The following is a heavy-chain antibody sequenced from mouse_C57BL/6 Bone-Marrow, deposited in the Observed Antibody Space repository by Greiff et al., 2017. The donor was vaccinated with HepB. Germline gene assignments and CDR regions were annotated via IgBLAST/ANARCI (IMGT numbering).Heavy chain of an antibody. CDR3: ARSGNYYGSSLFAY. Sequence: VQLQQSGPELVKPGASVKISCKASGYAFSSSWMNWVKQRPGKGLEWIGRIYPGDGDTNYNGKLKGKATLTADKSSSTAYMQLSSLTSEDSAVYFCARSGNYYGSSLFAYWGQGTLVTVSA. CDR1: GYAFSSSW. D-gene: IGHD1-1*01. CDR2: IYPGDGDT. V-gene: IGHV1-82*01. J-gene: IGHJ3*01.